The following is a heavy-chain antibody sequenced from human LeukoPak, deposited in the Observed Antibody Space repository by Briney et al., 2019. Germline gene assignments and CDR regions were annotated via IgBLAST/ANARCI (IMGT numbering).Heavy chain of an antibody. J-gene: IGHJ4*02. CDR3: ARAPYFDWLLYPSPFFDY. D-gene: IGHD3-9*01. Sequence: PSETLSLTCTVSGGSVGSTTYHWGWIRQPPGKGLEWIGHIDYRGTTYYNPSLNSRVTISADTSKNQFSLKLSSVTAADTAVYYCARAPYFDWLLYPSPFFDYWGQGTLVTVSS. V-gene: IGHV4-39*01. CDR1: GGSVGSTTYH. CDR2: IDYRGTT.